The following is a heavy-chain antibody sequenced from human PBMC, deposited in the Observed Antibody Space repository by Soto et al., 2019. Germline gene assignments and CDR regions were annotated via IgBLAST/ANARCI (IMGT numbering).Heavy chain of an antibody. V-gene: IGHV3-48*03. J-gene: IGHJ6*02. CDR3: ARVDNLRPGATAAGLSYGMDV. CDR2: ISSSGSTI. Sequence: GGSLRLSCAASGFTFSSYEMNWVRQAPGKGLEWVSYISSSGSTIYYADSVKGRFTISRDNAKNSLYLQMNSLRAEDTAVYYCARVDNLRPGATAAGLSYGMDVWGQGTTVTV. CDR1: GFTFSSYE. D-gene: IGHD6-13*01.